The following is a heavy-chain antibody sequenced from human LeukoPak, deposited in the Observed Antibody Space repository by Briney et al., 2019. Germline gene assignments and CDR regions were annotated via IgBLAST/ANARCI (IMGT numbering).Heavy chain of an antibody. CDR3: ASSPRVGANFDY. D-gene: IGHD1-26*01. Sequence: SETLSLTCTVSGGSITNYYWSWIRRPPGKGLEWIGYIYYSGSTKYKSSLKSRVTISVDTSKNQFSLKLSSVTAADTAVYYCASSPRVGANFDYWGQGTLVTASS. J-gene: IGHJ4*02. CDR2: IYYSGST. V-gene: IGHV4-59*01. CDR1: GGSITNYY.